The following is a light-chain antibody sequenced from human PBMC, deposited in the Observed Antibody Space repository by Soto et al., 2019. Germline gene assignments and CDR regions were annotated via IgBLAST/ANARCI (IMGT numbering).Light chain of an antibody. CDR1: HDITSY. CDR3: QKCDYLPI. Sequence: DIQMTQSPSSLSASVGDRVTITCQASHDITSYLNWYQHKPGKAPKLLIYDASILEAGVPSRFSGSGSGTHFTFTISSLQSEDVSTYYCQKCDYLPIFGPGTTVDFK. CDR2: DAS. V-gene: IGKV1-33*01. J-gene: IGKJ3*01.